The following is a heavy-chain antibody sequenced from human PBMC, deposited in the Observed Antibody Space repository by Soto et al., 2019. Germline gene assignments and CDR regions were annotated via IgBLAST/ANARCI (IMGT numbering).Heavy chain of an antibody. Sequence: SETLSLTCTVSGGSISSYYWSWIRQPPGKGLEWIGYIYYSGSTNYNPSLKSRVTISVDTSKNQFSLKLSSVTAADTAVYYCARQRAGDFWSGYYFDYWGQGTLVTVSS. CDR3: ARQRAGDFWSGYYFDY. CDR1: GGSISSYY. V-gene: IGHV4-59*08. J-gene: IGHJ4*02. CDR2: IYYSGST. D-gene: IGHD3-3*01.